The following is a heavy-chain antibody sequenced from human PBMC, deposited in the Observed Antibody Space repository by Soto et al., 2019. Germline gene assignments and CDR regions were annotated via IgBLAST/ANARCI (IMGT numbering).Heavy chain of an antibody. V-gene: IGHV1-69*04. CDR3: ARDLGYSSSWYDNWFDP. CDR1: GGTFSSYT. J-gene: IGHJ5*02. Sequence: GASVKVSCKASGGTFSSYTSSWVRQAPGQGLEWMGRIIPILGIANYAQKFQGRVTITADKSTSTAYMELSSLRSEDTAVYYCARDLGYSSSWYDNWFDPWGQGTLVTVSS. D-gene: IGHD6-13*01. CDR2: IIPILGIA.